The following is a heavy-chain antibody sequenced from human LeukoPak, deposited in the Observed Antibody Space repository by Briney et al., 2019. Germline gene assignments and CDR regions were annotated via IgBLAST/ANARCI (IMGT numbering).Heavy chain of an antibody. D-gene: IGHD3-16*02. CDR1: GYTFTSYG. CDR3: ARADTVRLGELSHFDY. Sequence: ASVKVSCKASGYTFTSYGISWVRQAPGQGLEWMGWISAYNGNTNYAQKLQGRVTMTTDTPTSTAYMELRSLRSDDTALYYCARADTVRLGELSHFDYWGQGTLVTVSS. J-gene: IGHJ4*02. CDR2: ISAYNGNT. V-gene: IGHV1-18*01.